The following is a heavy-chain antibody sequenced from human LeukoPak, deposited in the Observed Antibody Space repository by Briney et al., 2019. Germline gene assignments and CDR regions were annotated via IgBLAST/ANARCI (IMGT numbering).Heavy chain of an antibody. CDR2: IIPIFGTA. Sequence: SVKVSCKASGGTFSSYAISWVRQAPGQGLEWMGGIIPIFGTANYAQKFQGRVTITADESTSTAYMELSSLRSEDTAVYYCARLREGYYDSSGYYEFDYWGQGTLVTVSS. J-gene: IGHJ4*02. D-gene: IGHD3-22*01. CDR1: GGTFSSYA. CDR3: ARLREGYYDSSGYYEFDY. V-gene: IGHV1-69*13.